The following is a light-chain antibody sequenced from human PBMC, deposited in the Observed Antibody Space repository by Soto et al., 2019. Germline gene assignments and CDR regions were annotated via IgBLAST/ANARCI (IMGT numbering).Light chain of an antibody. V-gene: IGKV3-20*01. Sequence: EVVWTQSPDTLSLSPGERVTILCLASQSVSSTSLAWYQQKPGQTPRLLIYGASSRATGTPDRISGGGSGTHFTLTISRLEPEDFAVYYCQHYVTSSITFGQGTRLEIK. CDR3: QHYVTSSIT. CDR2: GAS. J-gene: IGKJ5*01. CDR1: QSVSSTS.